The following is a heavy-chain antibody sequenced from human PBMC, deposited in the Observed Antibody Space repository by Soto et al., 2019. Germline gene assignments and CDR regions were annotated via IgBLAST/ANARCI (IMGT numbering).Heavy chain of an antibody. Sequence: ASVKVSCKASGYTFTTYGIHWVRQAPGQGLEYMGWISGYNGNTKYPQRFQGRVTMTADTSRSTAYLELRSLRSEDTAVYYCARGDHGSGYAVYWGQGTLVTVSS. CDR2: ISGYNGNT. J-gene: IGHJ4*02. CDR1: GYTFTTYG. V-gene: IGHV1-18*01. CDR3: ARGDHGSGYAVY. D-gene: IGHD3-3*01.